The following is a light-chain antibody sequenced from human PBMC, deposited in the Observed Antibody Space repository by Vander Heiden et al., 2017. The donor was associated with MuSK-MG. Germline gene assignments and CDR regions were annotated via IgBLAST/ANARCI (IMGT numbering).Light chain of an antibody. CDR2: QDS. Sequence: SYELTQPPSVSVSPGQTASITCSGDKLGDKYACWYQQKPGQSPVLVIYQDSKRTSGIPERFSGSNSGNTATLTISGTQAVDEDDYYCQAWDSSTYVFGTGTKVTVL. V-gene: IGLV3-1*01. CDR1: KLGDKY. J-gene: IGLJ1*01. CDR3: QAWDSSTYV.